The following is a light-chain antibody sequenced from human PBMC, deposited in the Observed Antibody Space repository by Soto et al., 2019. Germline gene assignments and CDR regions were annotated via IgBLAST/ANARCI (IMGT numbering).Light chain of an antibody. CDR2: TAS. J-gene: IGKJ1*01. Sequence: HMTQSHSTLCASVGDRVTITCRASQTISSWLAWYQQKPGKAPTLLIYTASNLQSGVPSRFSGSGSGTHFTLTISSLQPEDFATYYCQQHYNTPRTFGQGTKVDIK. CDR1: QTISSW. CDR3: QQHYNTPRT. V-gene: IGKV1-39*01.